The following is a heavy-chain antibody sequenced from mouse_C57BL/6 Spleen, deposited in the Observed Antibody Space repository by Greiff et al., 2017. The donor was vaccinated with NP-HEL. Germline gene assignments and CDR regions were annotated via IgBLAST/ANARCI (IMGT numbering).Heavy chain of an antibody. CDR2: ILPRSGST. CDR3: ARDYGSSYGYFDV. V-gene: IGHV1-9*01. D-gene: IGHD1-1*01. CDR1: GYTFTGYW. Sequence: VHLVESGAELMKPGASVKLSCKATGYTFTGYWIEWVKQRPGHGLEWIGEILPRSGSTNYNEKFKGKATFTAYTSSNTAYMQLSSLTTEDSAIYDCARDYGSSYGYFDVWGTGTTVTVSS. J-gene: IGHJ1*03.